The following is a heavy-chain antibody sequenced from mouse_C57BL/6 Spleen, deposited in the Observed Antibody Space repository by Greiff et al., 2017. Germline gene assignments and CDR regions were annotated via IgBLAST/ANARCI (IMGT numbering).Heavy chain of an antibody. J-gene: IGHJ4*01. D-gene: IGHD2-5*01. CDR1: GYTFTSYW. Sequence: QVQLQQPGAELVRPGSSVKLSCKASGYTFTSYWMHWVKQRPIQGLEGIGNIDPSDSETHYNQKFKDKATLTVDKSSSTAYMQLSSLTSEDSAVYYCARYYSKEGDYYAMDYWGQGTSVTVSS. V-gene: IGHV1-52*01. CDR2: IDPSDSET. CDR3: ARYYSKEGDYYAMDY.